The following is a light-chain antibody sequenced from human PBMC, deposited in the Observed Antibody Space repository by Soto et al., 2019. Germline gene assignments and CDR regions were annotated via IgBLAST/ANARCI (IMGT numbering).Light chain of an antibody. CDR2: AAS. CDR3: QELNSYPMT. V-gene: IGKV1-9*01. Sequence: IQLTQSPSSLSASVGDRVTITCRASQGISSYLAWYQQKPGKAPKLLIYAASTLRSRVPSRFSGSGSGTAFPVTYSSLHTGDLATYYCQELNSYPMTFGQGTRLDIK. CDR1: QGISSY. J-gene: IGKJ5*01.